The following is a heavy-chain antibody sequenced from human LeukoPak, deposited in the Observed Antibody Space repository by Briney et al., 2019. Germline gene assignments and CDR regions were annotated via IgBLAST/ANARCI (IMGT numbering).Heavy chain of an antibody. J-gene: IGHJ4*02. V-gene: IGHV3-23*01. Sequence: PGGSLRLSCAASGFTFSSYAMSWVRQAPGKGLEWVSAISGSGGSTYYADSVKGRFTISRDNSKNTLYLQMNSLRAEDTAVYYCAKDPNYYDSSGYTQNWGQGTLVTVSS. CDR3: AKDPNYYDSSGYTQN. D-gene: IGHD3-22*01. CDR1: GFTFSSYA. CDR2: ISGSGGST.